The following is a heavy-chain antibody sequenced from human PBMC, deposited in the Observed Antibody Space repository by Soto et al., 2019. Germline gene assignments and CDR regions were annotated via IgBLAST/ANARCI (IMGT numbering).Heavy chain of an antibody. V-gene: IGHV3-30*18. CDR3: AKGIGSGVLSPTINPIDY. Sequence: QVQLVESGGGVVQPGRSLRLSCAASGFTFSNYGMHWVRQTPGKGLEWVALISYDGSYKKYADSVKGRFTISRDTSKNTLYLQMNGLRAEDTAVYYCAKGIGSGVLSPTINPIDYWGQGTLVTVSS. D-gene: IGHD6-25*01. CDR2: ISYDGSYK. J-gene: IGHJ4*02. CDR1: GFTFSNYG.